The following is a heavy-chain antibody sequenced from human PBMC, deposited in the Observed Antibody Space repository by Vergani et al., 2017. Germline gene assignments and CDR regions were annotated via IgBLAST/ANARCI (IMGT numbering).Heavy chain of an antibody. D-gene: IGHD2-8*01. CDR1: GFTFSSYA. V-gene: IGHV3-30*01. CDR2: ISYDGSNK. CDR3: AREYRYCTNGVCSYYYGMDV. J-gene: IGHJ6*02. Sequence: QVQLVESGGGVVQPGRSLRLSCAASGFTFSSYAMHWVRQAPGKGLEWVAVISYDGSNKYYADSVKGRFTISRDNSKNTLYLQMNSLRAEDTAVYYCAREYRYCTNGVCSYYYGMDVWGQGP.